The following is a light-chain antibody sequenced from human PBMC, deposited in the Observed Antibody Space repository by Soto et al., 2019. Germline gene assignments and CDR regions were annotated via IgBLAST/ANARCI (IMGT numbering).Light chain of an antibody. CDR3: QQYNNLPRT. V-gene: IGKV3-15*01. J-gene: IGKJ1*01. CDR2: GAS. CDR1: QSVGHN. Sequence: DIVMTQSPVTLSVSPGDRATLSCRASQSVGHNLAWFQQKPGQAPRLLIYGASAGATGIPDRFSGSGCGTEFTLTISSLQSEDLAVYYCQQYNNLPRTFGQGTKVEMK.